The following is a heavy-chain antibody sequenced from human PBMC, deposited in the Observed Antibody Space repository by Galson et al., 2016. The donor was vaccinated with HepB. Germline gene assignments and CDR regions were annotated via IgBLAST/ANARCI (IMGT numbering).Heavy chain of an antibody. J-gene: IGHJ4*02. D-gene: IGHD6-13*01. CDR1: GFTFSNYW. CDR3: TRDFGYSNYD. V-gene: IGHV3-7*01. Sequence: SLRLSCAASGFTFSNYWMSWVRQGPGKGLEWVGHIKDDGSENNYVESVTGRFTLSRDNAKNSLYLQMNSLRVEDTAVYYCTRDFGYSNYDWGQGTLVTVSS. CDR2: IKDDGSEN.